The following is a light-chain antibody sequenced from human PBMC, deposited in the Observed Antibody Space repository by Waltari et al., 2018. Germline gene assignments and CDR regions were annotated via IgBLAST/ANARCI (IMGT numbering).Light chain of an antibody. J-gene: IGLJ2*01. CDR3: QVWDSSSDHVV. V-gene: IGLV3-21*02. Sequence: SYVLAQPPSVSVAPGVTARITCGANDIRDKSVHWYQVKAGQAPVVVASDDSDRPSGIPERFSASNSANTATLTISGVEAGDEADYYCQVWDSSSDHVVFGGGTKLTVL. CDR2: DDS. CDR1: DIRDKS.